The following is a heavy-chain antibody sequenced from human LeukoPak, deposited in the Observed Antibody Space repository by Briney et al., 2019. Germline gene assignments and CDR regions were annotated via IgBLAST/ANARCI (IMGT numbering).Heavy chain of an antibody. CDR1: GGTFSSYA. J-gene: IGHJ4*02. CDR3: AGYNSGEFDY. Sequence: SVKVSCKASGGTFSSYAISWVRQAPGQGLEWMGGIIPIFGTANYAQKFQGRVTITADKYTSTAYMELSSLRSEDTAVYYCAGYNSGEFDYWGQGTLVTVSS. D-gene: IGHD5-24*01. CDR2: IIPIFGTA. V-gene: IGHV1-69*06.